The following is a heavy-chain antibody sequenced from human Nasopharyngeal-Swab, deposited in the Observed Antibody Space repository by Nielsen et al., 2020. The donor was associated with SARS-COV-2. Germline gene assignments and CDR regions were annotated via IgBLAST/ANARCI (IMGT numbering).Heavy chain of an antibody. J-gene: IGHJ6*02. CDR3: ATGYYFITMVRGVIKPLGMDV. D-gene: IGHD3-10*01. Sequence: GESLKISCAASGFTFSSYGMHWVRQAPGKGLEWVAVIWYDGSNKYYADSVKGRFTISRDNSKNTLYLQMNSLRAEDTAVYYCATGYYFITMVRGVIKPLGMDVWGQGTTVTVSS. CDR1: GFTFSSYG. V-gene: IGHV3-33*01. CDR2: IWYDGSNK.